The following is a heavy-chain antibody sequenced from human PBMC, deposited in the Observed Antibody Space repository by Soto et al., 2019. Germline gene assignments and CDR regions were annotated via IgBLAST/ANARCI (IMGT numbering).Heavy chain of an antibody. V-gene: IGHV4-61*01. J-gene: IGHJ6*02. D-gene: IGHD3-9*01. Sequence: SETLSLTCTVSGGSVSSGSYYWSWIRQPPGKGLEWIGYIYYSGSTNYNPSLKSRVTISVDTSKNQFSLKLSPVTAADTAVYYCARDSGCPDYYYYGMDVWGQGTTVTVSS. CDR3: ARDSGCPDYYYYGMDV. CDR1: GGSVSSGSYY. CDR2: IYYSGST.